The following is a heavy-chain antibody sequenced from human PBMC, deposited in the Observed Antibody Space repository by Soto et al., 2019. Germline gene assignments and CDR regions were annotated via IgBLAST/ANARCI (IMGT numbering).Heavy chain of an antibody. V-gene: IGHV3-74*01. D-gene: IGHD2-21*02. CDR2: VNSDESTT. CDR1: GFTFSSYW. Sequence: LRLSCAASGFTFSSYWMHWVRQGPGKGLVWVSRVNSDESTTSYADPVKGRFTISRDNAKNTLYLQMSSLRVEDAALYYCVCFECGRTAVVTAMEANGYWGQGTLVTVSS. CDR3: VCFECGRTAVVTAMEANGY. J-gene: IGHJ4*02.